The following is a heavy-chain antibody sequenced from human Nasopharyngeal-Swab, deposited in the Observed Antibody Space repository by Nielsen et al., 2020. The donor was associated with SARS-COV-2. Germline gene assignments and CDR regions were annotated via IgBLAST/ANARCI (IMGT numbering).Heavy chain of an antibody. Sequence: GESLKIPCAGSGFTFSRYWMSWVRQAPGKGLEWVANIKEDGSDKYYVDSVKGRFTISKDNAKNSLYLQMNSLRAEDTAVYFCARDPPFTGDYYFDYWGQGTLVTVSS. CDR1: GFTFSRYW. CDR3: ARDPPFTGDYYFDY. J-gene: IGHJ4*02. V-gene: IGHV3-7*01. D-gene: IGHD7-27*01. CDR2: IKEDGSDK.